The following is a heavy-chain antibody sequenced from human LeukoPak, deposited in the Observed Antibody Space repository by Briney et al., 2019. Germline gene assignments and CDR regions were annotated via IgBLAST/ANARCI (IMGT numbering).Heavy chain of an antibody. V-gene: IGHV3-11*04. CDR1: GFTFTDYC. CDR2: ISGSSSTI. D-gene: IGHD3-3*01. CDR3: ARDEGRFLEWLSYGMDV. J-gene: IGHJ6*02. Sequence: GGSLRLSCAASGFTFTDYCMSWIRQAPGKGLEWVSYISGSSSTIYYADSVKGRFTISRDNAKNSLYLQMNSLRAEDTAVYYCARDEGRFLEWLSYGMDVWGQGTTVTVSS.